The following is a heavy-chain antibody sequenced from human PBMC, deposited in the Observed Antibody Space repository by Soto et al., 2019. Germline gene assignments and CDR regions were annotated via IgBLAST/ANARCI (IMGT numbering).Heavy chain of an antibody. V-gene: IGHV1-18*04. D-gene: IGHD5-18*01. CDR2: ISAYNGNT. J-gene: IGHJ6*02. CDR3: ARDGVATAMVKDYYYGMDV. CDR1: GYTFTSYG. Sequence: QVQLVQSGAEVKKPGASVKVSCKASGYTFTSYGISWVRQAPGQGLEWMGWISAYNGNTNYAQKLQGRVTTTTDTSRSTAYMELRSLRSDDTAVYYCARDGVATAMVKDYYYGMDVWGQGTTVTVSS.